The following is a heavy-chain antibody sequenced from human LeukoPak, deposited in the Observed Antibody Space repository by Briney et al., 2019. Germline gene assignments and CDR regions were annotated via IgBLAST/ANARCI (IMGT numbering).Heavy chain of an antibody. D-gene: IGHD3-10*01. V-gene: IGHV3-48*02. CDR1: GFAFSTYS. CDR3: VGDNYGYHTSVSYDFDF. CDR2: IHSSGSTK. Sequence: GGSLRLSCAASGFAFSTYSMNWVRLAPGKGLEWVSYIHSSGSTKYYADSVKGRFTISRDNAENSLYLQMSSLRDEDTAVYYCVGDNYGYHTSVSYDFDFWGQGTLVTVSS. J-gene: IGHJ4*02.